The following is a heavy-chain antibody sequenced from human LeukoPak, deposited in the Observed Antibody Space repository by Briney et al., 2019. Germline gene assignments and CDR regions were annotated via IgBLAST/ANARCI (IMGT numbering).Heavy chain of an antibody. CDR2: IYDRGPA. CDR3: ARSRQASGLFNS. D-gene: IGHD3-10*01. CDR1: GGAITSGGYS. Sequence: PSQTLSLTCTVSGGAITSGGYSWNWIRQPPGKGLEWIGCIYDRGPAYYNPSLKSRFTISVDRPKNQFFLNVTSLTAADTPVYYCARSRQASGLFNSWGQGTLVVVSS. J-gene: IGHJ5*01. V-gene: IGHV4-30-2*01.